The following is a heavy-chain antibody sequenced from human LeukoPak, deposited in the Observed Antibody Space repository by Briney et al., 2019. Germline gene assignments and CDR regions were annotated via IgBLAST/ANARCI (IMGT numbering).Heavy chain of an antibody. V-gene: IGHV3-74*01. J-gene: IGHJ4*02. CDR1: GFTFSSYW. CDR2: INTDGSST. CDR3: ARGGRGYSYGYDY. D-gene: IGHD5-18*01. Sequence: PGGSLRLSCAASGFTFSSYWMHWVRQAPGKGLVWVSRINTDGSSTSYADSVKGRFTTSRDNAKNTLDLQMNSLRAEDTAVYYCARGGRGYSYGYDYWGQGTLVTVSS.